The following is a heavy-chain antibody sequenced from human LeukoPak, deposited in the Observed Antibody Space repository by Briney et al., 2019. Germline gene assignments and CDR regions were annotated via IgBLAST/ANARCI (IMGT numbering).Heavy chain of an antibody. CDR3: ARGPLHDSSGCYGLSAFDI. V-gene: IGHV4-59*01. J-gene: IGHJ3*02. Sequence: SETLSLTCTVSGGSISSYYWSWIRQPPGKGLEWIGYNYYSGSTNYNPSLKSRVTISVDTSKNQLSLKLSCVTAADTAVYYCARGPLHDSSGCYGLSAFDIWGQGTMVTVS. D-gene: IGHD3-22*01. CDR1: GGSISSYY. CDR2: NYYSGST.